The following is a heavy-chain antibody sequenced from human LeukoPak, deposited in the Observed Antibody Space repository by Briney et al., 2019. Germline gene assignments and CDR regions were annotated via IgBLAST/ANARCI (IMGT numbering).Heavy chain of an antibody. CDR2: ISTSGTTI. Sequence: GGSLRLSCAASGFTFSSYEMNWVRQAPGKGLEWVPYISTSGTTIYYADSVKGRFTISRDNAKNSLYLQMNSLRAEDTAVYYCAREPYSGYENDAFDIWGQGTMVTVSS. CDR1: GFTFSSYE. V-gene: IGHV3-48*03. D-gene: IGHD5-12*01. J-gene: IGHJ3*02. CDR3: AREPYSGYENDAFDI.